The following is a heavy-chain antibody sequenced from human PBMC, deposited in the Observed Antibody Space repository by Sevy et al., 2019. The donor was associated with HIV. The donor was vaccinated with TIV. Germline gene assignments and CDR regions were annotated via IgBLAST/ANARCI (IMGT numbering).Heavy chain of an antibody. J-gene: IGHJ4*02. CDR1: GGSMSSYF. CDR2: IYYTGTT. D-gene: IGHD3-10*01. Sequence: SETLSLTCTVAGGSMSSYFWSWIRQPPGKGLEWIGNIYYTGTTNYNPSLKSRLTMSLDTSKNRFSLKLTAVTAADTAVYYCARDSVLSPRVFDSWGQGTLVTVSS. CDR3: ARDSVLSPRVFDS. V-gene: IGHV4-59*01.